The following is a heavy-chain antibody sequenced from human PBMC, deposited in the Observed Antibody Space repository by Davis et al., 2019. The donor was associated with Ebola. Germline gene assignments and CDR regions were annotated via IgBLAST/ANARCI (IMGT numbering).Heavy chain of an antibody. Sequence: PSETLSLTCDVSGGSLNGYYWSWVRQPPGKGLEWIGEVNHSGSTNYNPSLKSRVAILVDTSKNQFSLRLSSMTAADTAVYYCARSNGTFAWGQGTLVTVSS. CDR3: ARSNGTFA. J-gene: IGHJ5*02. D-gene: IGHD1-26*01. CDR2: VNHSGST. CDR1: GGSLNGYY. V-gene: IGHV4-34*01.